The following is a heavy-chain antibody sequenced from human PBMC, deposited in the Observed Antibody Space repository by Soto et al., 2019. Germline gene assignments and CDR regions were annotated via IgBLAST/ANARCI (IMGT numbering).Heavy chain of an antibody. D-gene: IGHD2-15*01. V-gene: IGHV4-31*03. Sequence: QVQLQESGPGLVKPSQTLSLTCTVSGGSISSGGYYWSWIRQHPGKGLEWLGYIYYSGSTYYNPSLKSRVTISVDTSKNQFSLKLSSVTAADTAVYYCARDLGGEYCSGGSCYSYYMDVWGKGTTVTVSS. CDR3: ARDLGGEYCSGGSCYSYYMDV. CDR1: GGSISSGGYY. J-gene: IGHJ6*03. CDR2: IYYSGST.